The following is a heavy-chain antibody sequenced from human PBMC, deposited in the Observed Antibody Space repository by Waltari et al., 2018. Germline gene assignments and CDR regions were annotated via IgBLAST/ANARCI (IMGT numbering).Heavy chain of an antibody. V-gene: IGHV3-23*01. CDR3: TKDRQSIQFEY. D-gene: IGHD6-19*01. CDR1: GFTFSTYA. Sequence: EVQLLESGGGLVQPGESLRLSCAASGFTFSTYAMNWVRQAPGKGLEWVSTVDNSGGRTFYAASVQDRFTISRDNLRNTVYLQMNSLRAEDTALYYCTKDRQSIQFEYWGQGILVTVSS. CDR2: VDNSGGRT. J-gene: IGHJ4*02.